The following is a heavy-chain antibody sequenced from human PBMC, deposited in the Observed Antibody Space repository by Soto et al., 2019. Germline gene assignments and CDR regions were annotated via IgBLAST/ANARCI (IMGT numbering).Heavy chain of an antibody. CDR1: GFTFSTYT. Sequence: QVQLVESGGDVVQPGRSLRLSCTASGFTFSTYTMHWVRQSPGKGQEWLAFISDDGDNRYYAESVRGRFTISRDNSKNTLYLQMDSLRPEDTAVYYCARDGPIAAAGNNWFDPWGQGTLVTVSS. V-gene: IGHV3-30-3*01. D-gene: IGHD6-13*01. CDR2: ISDDGDNR. CDR3: ARDGPIAAAGNNWFDP. J-gene: IGHJ5*02.